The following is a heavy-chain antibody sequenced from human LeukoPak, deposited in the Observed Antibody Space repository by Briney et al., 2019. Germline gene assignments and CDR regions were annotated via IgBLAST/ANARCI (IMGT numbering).Heavy chain of an antibody. CDR1: RFTFHSYG. D-gene: IGHD1-1*01. Sequence: GGSLRLSCVASRFTFHSYGMHWVRQTPGKGLEWVALISDDGSEKYYADSVKGRFTISRDNSKTTLYLLMNSLTTEDTAVYYCAKGEIKTIGTSFDSWGQGALVTVSS. CDR2: ISDDGSEK. J-gene: IGHJ4*02. CDR3: AKGEIKTIGTSFDS. V-gene: IGHV3-30*18.